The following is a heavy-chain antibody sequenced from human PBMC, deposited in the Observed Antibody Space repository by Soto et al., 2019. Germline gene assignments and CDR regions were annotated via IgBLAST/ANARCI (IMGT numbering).Heavy chain of an antibody. Sequence: ESGGGLVQPGGSLRLSCAASGFTFSSYSMNWVRQAPGNGLEWVSYISSSSSTIYYADSVKGRFTISRDNAKNSLYLQMNSLRDEDTAVYYCARVFGITIFGVVNNYYGMDVWGQGSTVTVSS. V-gene: IGHV3-48*02. J-gene: IGHJ6*02. CDR3: ARVFGITIFGVVNNYYGMDV. D-gene: IGHD3-3*01. CDR1: GFTFSSYS. CDR2: ISSSSSTI.